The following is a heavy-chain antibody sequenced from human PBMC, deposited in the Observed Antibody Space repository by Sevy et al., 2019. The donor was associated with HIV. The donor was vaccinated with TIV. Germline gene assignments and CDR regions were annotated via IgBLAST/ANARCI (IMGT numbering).Heavy chain of an antibody. CDR1: GHTFNAYY. V-gene: IGHV1-2*02. Sequence: ASVKVSCKASGHTFNAYYTHWVRQAPGQGLEWMGWINPISGDTNDAQKFQGRVTMTSDTSITTTYMELSSLTSDDTGIYFCATLEVPCSGGSCYDFDYWGQGTLVTVSS. J-gene: IGHJ4*02. D-gene: IGHD2-15*01. CDR3: ATLEVPCSGGSCYDFDY. CDR2: INPISGDT.